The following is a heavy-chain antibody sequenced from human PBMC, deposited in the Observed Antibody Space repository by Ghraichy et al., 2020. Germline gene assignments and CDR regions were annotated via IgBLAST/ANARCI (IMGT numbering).Heavy chain of an antibody. Sequence: VSYISSSGSTIYYADSVKGRFTISRDNAKNSLYLQMNSLRAEDTAVYYCARRGWLALAYWGQGILVT. D-gene: IGHD6-19*01. CDR3: ARRGWLALAY. CDR2: ISSSGSTI. J-gene: IGHJ4*02. V-gene: IGHV3-48*03.